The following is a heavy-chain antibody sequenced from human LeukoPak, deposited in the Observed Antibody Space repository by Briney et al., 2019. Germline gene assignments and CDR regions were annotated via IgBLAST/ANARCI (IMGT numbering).Heavy chain of an antibody. Sequence: PGGSLRLSCAASGFTLSSYGMHWVRQAPGKGLEWVAVISYDGSNKYYADSVKGRFTISRDNSKNTLYLQMNSLRAEDTAVYYCAKEGFTYYYDSSGYPFDYWGQGTLVTVSS. CDR2: ISYDGSNK. J-gene: IGHJ4*02. CDR1: GFTLSSYG. V-gene: IGHV3-30*18. D-gene: IGHD3-22*01. CDR3: AKEGFTYYYDSSGYPFDY.